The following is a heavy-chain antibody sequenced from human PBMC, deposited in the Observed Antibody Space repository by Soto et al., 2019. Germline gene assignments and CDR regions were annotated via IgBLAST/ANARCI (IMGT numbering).Heavy chain of an antibody. V-gene: IGHV3-30-3*01. CDR1: GFTFSSYA. Sequence: QVQLVESGGGVVQPGRSLRLSCAASGFTFSSYAMHWVRQAPGKGLEWVAVISYDGSNKYYADSVKGRFTISRDNSKNTLYLQMKSLRAEDTAVYYCARGDYYDSSCYHRAHRDAFDIWGQETMVTVSS. J-gene: IGHJ3*02. CDR3: ARGDYYDSSCYHRAHRDAFDI. D-gene: IGHD3-22*01. CDR2: ISYDGSNK.